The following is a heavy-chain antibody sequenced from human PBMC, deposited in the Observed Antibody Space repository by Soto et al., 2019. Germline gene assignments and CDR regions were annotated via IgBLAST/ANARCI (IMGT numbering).Heavy chain of an antibody. Sequence: AGGSLRLSCAASGFTLTGYGMNWVRQAPGKGLEWVSYISHTSSAIYYADSVRGRFTISRDNAKNTVSLQLNSLRAEDTAVYFCARGGESGSWSPTYYYYDYWGQGTQVTVSS. CDR1: GFTLTGYG. J-gene: IGHJ4*02. D-gene: IGHD3-16*01. V-gene: IGHV3-48*03. CDR2: ISHTSSAI. CDR3: ARGGESGSWSPTYYYYDY.